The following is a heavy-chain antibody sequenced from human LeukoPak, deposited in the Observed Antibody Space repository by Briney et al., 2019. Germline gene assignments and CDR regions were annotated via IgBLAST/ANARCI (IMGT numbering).Heavy chain of an antibody. V-gene: IGHV4-39*01. CDR1: GGSISSSSYY. CDR2: INHSGST. J-gene: IGHJ4*02. Sequence: SETLSLTCTVSGGSISSSSYYWGWIRQPPGKGLEWIGEINHSGSTNYNPSLKSRVTISVDTSKNQFSLKLSSVTAADTAVYYCASPRYNWGQGTLVTVSS. CDR3: ASPRYN. D-gene: IGHD5-24*01.